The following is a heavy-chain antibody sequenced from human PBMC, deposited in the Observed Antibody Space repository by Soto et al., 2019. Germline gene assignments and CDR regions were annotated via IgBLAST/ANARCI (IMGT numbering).Heavy chain of an antibody. CDR2: MDPNSGST. Sequence: QAQLVQSGAEVRKPGASVKVSCKASGYTFTTYDINWVRQAPGQGREWLGWMDPNSGSTGYAQNFQGRIAMTRNISRNTAHMELSSLESEETAGYYCARERKFDFWRKGLDVWGQGTTVTVSS. CDR1: GYTFTTYD. V-gene: IGHV1-8*01. CDR3: ARERKFDFWRKGLDV. D-gene: IGHD3-3*01. J-gene: IGHJ6*02.